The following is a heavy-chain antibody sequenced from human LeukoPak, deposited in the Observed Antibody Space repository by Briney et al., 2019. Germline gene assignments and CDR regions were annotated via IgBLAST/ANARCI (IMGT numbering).Heavy chain of an antibody. Sequence: ETLSLTCTVSGSSISSSSYHWGWIRQPPGKGLEWVAKIKQDGSEKYYVDSVKGRFTISRDNAKNSLYLQMNSLRAEDTAVYYCARGGPVMYWGQGTLVTVSS. CDR2: IKQDGSEK. D-gene: IGHD2-21*01. CDR1: GSSISSSSYH. J-gene: IGHJ4*02. V-gene: IGHV3-7*05. CDR3: ARGGPVMY.